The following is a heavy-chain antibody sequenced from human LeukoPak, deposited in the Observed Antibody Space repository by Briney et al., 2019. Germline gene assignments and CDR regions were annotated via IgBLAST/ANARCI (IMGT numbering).Heavy chain of an antibody. V-gene: IGHV4-38-2*02. CDR2: FYHSGST. J-gene: IGHJ4*02. Sequence: PSETVSLSCTVSGYSISSGYSWGWIRQPPGKGLEWIGSFYHSGSTYYNPSLKSRVTISVDTSKNQFSLKLNSVTAADTAVYYCARGPIFGVVQYYFDYWGQGTLVTVSS. CDR1: GYSISSGYS. CDR3: ARGPIFGVVQYYFDY. D-gene: IGHD3-3*01.